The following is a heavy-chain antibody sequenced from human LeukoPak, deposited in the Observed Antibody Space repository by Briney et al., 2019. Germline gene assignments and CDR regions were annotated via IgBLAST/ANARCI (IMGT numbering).Heavy chain of an antibody. J-gene: IGHJ2*01. D-gene: IGHD2-21*02. CDR2: IYSSGSS. V-gene: IGHV4-4*07. CDR1: GGSIGRDY. CDR3: ARIWAVTALDWYFDL. Sequence: PSQTLSLTCTGSGGSIGRDYWSWIRQPAGKGLEWIGRIYSSGSSYYNPSLKSRVTMSVATSKNQFFLKLSSVPAEDTAVYYCARIWAVTALDWYFDLWGSGTLVTVSS.